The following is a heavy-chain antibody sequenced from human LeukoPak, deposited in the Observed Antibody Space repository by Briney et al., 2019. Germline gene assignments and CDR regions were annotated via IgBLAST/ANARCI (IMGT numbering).Heavy chain of an antibody. CDR3: AKSYCSTTSCYRGFDY. Sequence: GGSLRLSCAASGFTFSSYAMSWVRQAPGKGLEWVSAISGSGGSTYYADSVKGRFTISRDNSKNTLYLQMNSLRAEDTAVYYCAKSYCSTTSCYRGFDYWGQGTLVTVSS. CDR1: GFTFSSYA. V-gene: IGHV3-23*01. CDR2: ISGSGGST. D-gene: IGHD2-2*01. J-gene: IGHJ4*02.